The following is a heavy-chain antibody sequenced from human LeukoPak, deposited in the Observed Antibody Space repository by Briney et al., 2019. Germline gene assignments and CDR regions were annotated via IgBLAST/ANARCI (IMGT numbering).Heavy chain of an antibody. CDR3: AGGPAVTTNDY. V-gene: IGHV4-59*01. CDR2: IHYTGST. CDR1: GGSIGSYY. D-gene: IGHD4-17*01. J-gene: IGHJ4*02. Sequence: SETLSLTCTVSGGSIGSYYWTWIRQTPGKGLEWIGSIHYTGSTNYNPSLKSRVTISVDTSKSQFSLELTSVTAADTAVYYCAGGPAVTTNDYWGQGTLVTVFS.